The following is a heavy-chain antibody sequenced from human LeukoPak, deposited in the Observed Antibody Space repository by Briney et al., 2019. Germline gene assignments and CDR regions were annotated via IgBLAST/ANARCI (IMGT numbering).Heavy chain of an antibody. CDR2: ISHDGSDK. J-gene: IGHJ4*02. CDR3: AKGVYGSRTTSFADY. V-gene: IGHV3-30*18. CDR1: GFTFSSYW. D-gene: IGHD3-10*01. Sequence: GGSLRLSCAASGFTFSSYWMNWARQAPGKGLEWAAVISHDGSDKYYADPVKGRFTISRDNSKNTLYLQMNSLRVEDTAVYYCAKGVYGSRTTSFADYWGQGTLVAVSS.